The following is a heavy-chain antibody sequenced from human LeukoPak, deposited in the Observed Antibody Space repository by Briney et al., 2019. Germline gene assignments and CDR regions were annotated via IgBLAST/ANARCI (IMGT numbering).Heavy chain of an antibody. CDR3: ARVYHYDSSGYYRGLYYYGMDV. V-gene: IGHV4-59*01. J-gene: IGHJ6*02. CDR2: IYYSGST. Sequence: SETLSLTCTVSGGSISSYYWSWIRQPPGKGLEWIGYIYYSGSTNYNPSLKSRVTISVDTSKNQFSLKLSSVTAADTAVYYCARVYHYDSSGYYRGLYYYGMDVWGQGTTVTVSS. D-gene: IGHD3-22*01. CDR1: GGSISSYY.